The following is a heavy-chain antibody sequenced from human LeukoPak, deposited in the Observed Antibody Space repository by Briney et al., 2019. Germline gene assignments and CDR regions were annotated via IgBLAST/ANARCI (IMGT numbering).Heavy chain of an antibody. Sequence: GGSLRLSCAASRFTFSSYAMSWVRQAPGKGLEWVSGISGSGGSTYYADSVKGRFTISRDNSKNTLYLQMNSLRAEDTAVYYCAKGQFAYGDYVLFDSWGQGTLVTVSS. J-gene: IGHJ4*02. D-gene: IGHD4-17*01. CDR1: RFTFSSYA. CDR3: AKGQFAYGDYVLFDS. CDR2: ISGSGGST. V-gene: IGHV3-23*01.